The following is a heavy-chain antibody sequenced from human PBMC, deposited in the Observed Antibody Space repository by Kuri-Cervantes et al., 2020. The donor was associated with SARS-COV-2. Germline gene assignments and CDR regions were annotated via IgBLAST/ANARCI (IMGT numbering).Heavy chain of an antibody. J-gene: IGHJ6*03. CDR3: ARDGRTADYDFWSGYAFRRERVNYYYYMDV. CDR1: GGTFSSYA. Sequence: SVKVSCKASGGTFSSYAISWVRRAPGQGLEWMGGIIPIFGTANYAQKFQGRVTITTDESTSTAYMELSSLRSEDTAVYYCARDGRTADYDFWSGYAFRRERVNYYYYMDVWGKGTTVTVSS. D-gene: IGHD3-3*01. V-gene: IGHV1-69*05. CDR2: IIPIFGTA.